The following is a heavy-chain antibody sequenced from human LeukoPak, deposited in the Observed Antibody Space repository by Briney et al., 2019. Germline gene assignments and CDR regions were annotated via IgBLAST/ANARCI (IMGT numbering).Heavy chain of an antibody. CDR3: ARDTNVGSYYAQQFDY. CDR1: GYTFTSYY. CDR2: INPSGGST. D-gene: IGHD1-26*01. J-gene: IGHJ4*02. V-gene: IGHV1-46*01. Sequence: GASVKVSCKASGYTFTSYYMHWVRQAPGQGLEWMGIINPSGGSTSYAQKFQGRVTMTRDTSTSTVYMELSSLRSEDTAVYYCARDTNVGSYYAQQFDYWGQGTLVTVSS.